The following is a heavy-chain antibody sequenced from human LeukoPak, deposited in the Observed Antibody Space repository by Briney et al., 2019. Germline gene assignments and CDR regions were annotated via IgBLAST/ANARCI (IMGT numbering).Heavy chain of an antibody. CDR2: ISGSGGST. CDR3: ARDRYYDSFGYYTGDP. V-gene: IGHV3-23*01. D-gene: IGHD3-22*01. J-gene: IGHJ5*02. Sequence: GGSLRLSCAASGFTFSSYAMSWVRQAPGKGLEWVSGISGSGGSTYKADSVKGRFTISRDNSKDTLYLQMNSLRAEDTAVYYCARDRYYDSFGYYTGDPWGQGTLVTVSS. CDR1: GFTFSSYA.